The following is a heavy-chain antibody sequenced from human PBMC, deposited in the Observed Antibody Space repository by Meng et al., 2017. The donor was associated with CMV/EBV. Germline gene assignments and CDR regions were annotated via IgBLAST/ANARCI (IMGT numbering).Heavy chain of an antibody. CDR2: INPSGGST. V-gene: IGHV1-46*01. Sequence: YTLTSYYMHGVRQAPGQGLEWMGIINPSGGSTSYAQKFQGRVTMTRDTSTSTVYMELSSLRSEDTAVYYCARVPAYCTNGVCPATCDYWGQGTLVTVSS. D-gene: IGHD2-8*01. CDR1: YTLTSYY. CDR3: ARVPAYCTNGVCPATCDY. J-gene: IGHJ4*02.